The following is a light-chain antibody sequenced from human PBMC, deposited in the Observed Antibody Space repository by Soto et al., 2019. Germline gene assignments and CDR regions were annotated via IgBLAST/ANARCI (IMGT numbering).Light chain of an antibody. V-gene: IGLV1-40*01. CDR1: SSNIGAGYD. CDR3: QSYDSSLSVYV. CDR2: ANT. J-gene: IGLJ1*01. Sequence: QSVLTQPPSVSGAPGQRVTISCTGSSSNIGAGYDVHWYQQLPGTAPKLLIYANTNRPSGVPDRFSASKSGTSASLAITGLQADDEADYFCQSYDSSLSVYVSGAGTQLTVL.